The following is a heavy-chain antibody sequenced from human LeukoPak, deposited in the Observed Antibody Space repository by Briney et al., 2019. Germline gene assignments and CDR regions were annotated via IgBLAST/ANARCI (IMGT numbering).Heavy chain of an antibody. CDR3: ARAKPYSSSSLDY. D-gene: IGHD6-6*01. CDR1: GFTFSSYW. J-gene: IGHJ4*02. CDR2: INSDGSST. Sequence: GSLRLSCAASGFTFSSYWMHWVRQAPGKELVWVSRINSDGSSTSYADSVKGRLTISRDNAKNTLYLQMNSLRAEDTAVYYCARAKPYSSSSLDYWGQGTLVTVSS. V-gene: IGHV3-74*01.